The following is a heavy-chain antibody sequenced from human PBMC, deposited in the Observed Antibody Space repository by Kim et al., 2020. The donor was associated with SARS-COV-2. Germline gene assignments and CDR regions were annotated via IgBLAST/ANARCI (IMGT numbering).Heavy chain of an antibody. J-gene: IGHJ4*02. D-gene: IGHD3-16*01. Sequence: SVKVSCKASGGTFNDNAFSWVRQAPGQGFEWVGGIIPMFGTEHYAQKFQGRVTITADESTSTVYMALSSLRSEDTAIYYCTTTRPFTFYFDFWGQGTLVTVSS. CDR1: GGTFNDNA. CDR2: IIPMFGTE. CDR3: TTTRPFTFYFDF. V-gene: IGHV1-69*13.